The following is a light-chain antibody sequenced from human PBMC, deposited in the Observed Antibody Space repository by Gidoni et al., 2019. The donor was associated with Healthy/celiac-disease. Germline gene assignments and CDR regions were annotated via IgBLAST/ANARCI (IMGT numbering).Light chain of an antibody. V-gene: IGKV4-1*01. CDR2: WAS. Sequence: DIVMTQSPDSLAVSLGERATINCKSSQSVLYSSNNKNYLAWYQQKPGQPPKLLIYWASTRESGVPDRFSGSGSGTDFTLTISSLQAEDVAVYYCQQYYSPPRTFXXXTKVEIK. CDR1: QSVLYSSNNKNY. CDR3: QQYYSPPRT. J-gene: IGKJ1*01.